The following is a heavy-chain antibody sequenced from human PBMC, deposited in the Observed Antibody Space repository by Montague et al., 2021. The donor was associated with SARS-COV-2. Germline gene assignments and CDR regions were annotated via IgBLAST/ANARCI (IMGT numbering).Heavy chain of an antibody. Sequence: SLRLSCAASGFTFSDYYMTWIRQAPGKGLEWVSYISDSGYTIYXXDSVKGRFTISRDNAKNSLYLQMYSLRAEDTAMYYCAKDAKAIAYWGQGTLVTVSS. J-gene: IGHJ4*02. CDR1: GFTFSDYY. V-gene: IGHV3-11*01. CDR2: ISDSGYTI. CDR3: AKDAKAIAY. D-gene: IGHD1-26*01.